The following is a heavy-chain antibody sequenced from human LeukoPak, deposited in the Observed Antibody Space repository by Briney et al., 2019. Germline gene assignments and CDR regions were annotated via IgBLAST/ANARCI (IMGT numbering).Heavy chain of an antibody. J-gene: IGHJ4*02. Sequence: ASVKVSCKASGCTFTGYYMHWVRQAPGQGLEWMGWINPNSGGTNYAQKFQGRVTMTRDTSISTAYMELSRLRSDDTAVYYCARDINWNEGLDYWGQGTLVTVSS. V-gene: IGHV1-2*02. CDR3: ARDINWNEGLDY. CDR1: GCTFTGYY. D-gene: IGHD1-1*01. CDR2: INPNSGGT.